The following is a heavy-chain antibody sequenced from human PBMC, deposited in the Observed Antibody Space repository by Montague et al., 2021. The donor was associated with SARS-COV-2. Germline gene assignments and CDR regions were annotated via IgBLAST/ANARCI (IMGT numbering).Heavy chain of an antibody. V-gene: IGHV3-33*01. CDR1: GFTFSSYG. Sequence: SLRLSCAASGFTFSSYGMHWVRQAPGKGLEWVAVIWYDGSNKYYADSVKGRFTISRDNSKNTLYLQMNSLRAEDTAVYYCARDRHWTNTYYDILTGYQYYYYGMDVWGQGTTVTVSS. J-gene: IGHJ6*02. CDR3: ARDRHWTNTYYDILTGYQYYYYGMDV. CDR2: IWYDGSNK. D-gene: IGHD3-9*01.